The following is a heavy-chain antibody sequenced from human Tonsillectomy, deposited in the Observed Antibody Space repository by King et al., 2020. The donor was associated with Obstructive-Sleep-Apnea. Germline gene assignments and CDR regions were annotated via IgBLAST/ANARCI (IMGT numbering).Heavy chain of an antibody. D-gene: IGHD3-10*01. CDR3: ARAWAYGSGIGFDY. CDR2: INQDGSEK. CDR1: GFTFSSYW. J-gene: IGHJ4*02. Sequence: VQLVESGGHLVQPGGSLRLSCAASGFTFSSYWMSLVRQAPGKGLEWVANINQDGSEKDYVDSVKGRFTISRDNAKNSLYLQMNSLRAEDTAVYYCARAWAYGSGIGFDYWGQGTLVTVSS. V-gene: IGHV3-7*01.